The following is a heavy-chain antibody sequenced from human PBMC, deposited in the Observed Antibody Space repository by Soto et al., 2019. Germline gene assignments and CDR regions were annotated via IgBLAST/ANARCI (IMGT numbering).Heavy chain of an antibody. CDR2: VSQGGTASYLSQGETT. Sequence: ASETLSLTCTVSGGSISSYYWSWIRQTPGKGLERIGYVSQGGTASYLSQGETTGYNPSLESRATISLDLPKNQFSLRLTSVTAADTAVYYCARDRGGITVSSKPLGEWFDPWGQGTLVTVSS. CDR3: ARDRGGITVSSKPLGEWFDP. D-gene: IGHD3-16*01. CDR1: GGSISSYY. V-gene: IGHV4-59*01. J-gene: IGHJ5*02.